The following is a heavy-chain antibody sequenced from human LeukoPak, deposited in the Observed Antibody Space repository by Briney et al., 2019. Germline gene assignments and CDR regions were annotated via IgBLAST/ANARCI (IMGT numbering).Heavy chain of an antibody. Sequence: GGSLRLSCAASGFTFSSYWMSWVRQAPGKGLEWVAVISYDGSNKYYADSVKGRFTISRDNSKNTLYLQMNSLRAEDTAVYYCAKTLRYFDWLSHDDAFDIWGQGTMVTVSS. J-gene: IGHJ3*02. CDR2: ISYDGSNK. V-gene: IGHV3-30*18. CDR1: GFTFSSYW. D-gene: IGHD3-9*01. CDR3: AKTLRYFDWLSHDDAFDI.